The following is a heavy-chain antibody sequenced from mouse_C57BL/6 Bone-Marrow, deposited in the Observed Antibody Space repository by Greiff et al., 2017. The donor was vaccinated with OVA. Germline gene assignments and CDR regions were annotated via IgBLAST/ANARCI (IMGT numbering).Heavy chain of an antibody. Sequence: QVHVKQSGAELVRPGSSVKLSCKASGYTFTSYWMDWVKQRPGQGLEWIGNIYPSDSETHYNQKFKDKATLTVDKSSSTAYMQLSSLTSEDSAVYYCARGFYAMDYWGQGTSVTVSS. CDR2: IYPSDSET. CDR3: ARGFYAMDY. J-gene: IGHJ4*01. V-gene: IGHV1-61*01. CDR1: GYTFTSYW.